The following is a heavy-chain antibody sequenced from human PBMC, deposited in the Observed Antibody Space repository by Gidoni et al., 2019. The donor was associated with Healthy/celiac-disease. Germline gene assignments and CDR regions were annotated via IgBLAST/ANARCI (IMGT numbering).Heavy chain of an antibody. CDR3: ARLLLSPPYSACFDY. Sequence: QLPLQESGPGLAKPSETLSLTCTVPGGPIRRSSYHWGWIRQPPGKGLEWIGSLYYSGSTYYNTSLKSRVTISVDTSKNQFSLKMSFVTAADTAVYYCARLLLSPPYSACFDYWGQGTLVTVSS. D-gene: IGHD5-18*01. CDR1: GGPIRRSSYH. CDR2: LYYSGST. V-gene: IGHV4-39*01. J-gene: IGHJ4*02.